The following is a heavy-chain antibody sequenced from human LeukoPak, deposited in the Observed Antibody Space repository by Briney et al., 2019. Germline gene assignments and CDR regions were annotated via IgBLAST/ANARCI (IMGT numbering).Heavy chain of an antibody. D-gene: IGHD4-17*01. CDR3: ARLLRRHAFDI. V-gene: IGHV1-8*03. CDR1: GYTFTSYD. Sequence: GASVKVSCKASGYTFTSYDINWVRQATGQGLEWMGWMNPNSGNTGYAQKFQGRVTITRNTSISTAYMELSSLRSGDTAVYYCARLLRRHAFDIWGQGTMVTVSS. CDR2: MNPNSGNT. J-gene: IGHJ3*02.